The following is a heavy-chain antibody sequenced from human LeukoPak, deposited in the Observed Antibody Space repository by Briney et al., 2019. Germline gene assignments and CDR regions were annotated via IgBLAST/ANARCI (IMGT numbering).Heavy chain of an antibody. D-gene: IGHD3-3*01. V-gene: IGHV3-23*01. CDR1: VFTFSSYA. CDR2: ISVIGGIT. J-gene: IGHJ6*01. CDR3: AKGAVSLRFLEWLPTDYYYGMDV. Sequence: PGGSLRLSCAASVFTFSSYAMSWVRQAPGKGLEWVSAISVIGGITHYADSAKGRFTISRDTSQNTLYLQMNSLRAEDTAVYYCAKGAVSLRFLEWLPTDYYYGMDVWGQGTTVHGSS.